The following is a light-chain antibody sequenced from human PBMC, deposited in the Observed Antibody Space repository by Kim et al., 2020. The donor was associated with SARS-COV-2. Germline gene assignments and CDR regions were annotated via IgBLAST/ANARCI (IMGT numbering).Light chain of an antibody. V-gene: IGLV3-19*01. CDR2: SKS. J-gene: IGLJ2*01. CDR3: NSRDTNDIVL. Sequence: VALGQTVRITCQGDGRRSYYATWYQQKPGQAPIRLIYSKSNRPSGIPDRFSGSSSGNTASVTSTGTQAGDEADYYCNSRDTNDIVLFGGGTQLTVL. CDR1: GRRSYY.